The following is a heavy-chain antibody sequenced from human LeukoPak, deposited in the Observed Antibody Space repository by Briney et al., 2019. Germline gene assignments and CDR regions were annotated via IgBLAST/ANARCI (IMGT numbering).Heavy chain of an antibody. CDR1: GFTFSDAW. J-gene: IGHJ5*02. V-gene: IGHV3-30*02. Sequence: GGSLRLSCAASGFTFSDAWMTWVRQAPGKGLEWVAFIRYDGSNKYYADSVKGRFTISRDNSKNTLYLQMNSLRAEDTAVYYCARAVGWFDPWGQGTLVTVSS. CDR3: ARAVGWFDP. CDR2: IRYDGSNK.